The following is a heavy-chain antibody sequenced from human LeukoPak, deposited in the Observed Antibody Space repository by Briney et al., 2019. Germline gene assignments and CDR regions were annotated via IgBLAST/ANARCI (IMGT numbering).Heavy chain of an antibody. Sequence: SETLSLTCTVSGGSISSGDYYWSWIRQPPGKGLEWIGEINHSGSTNYNPSLKSRVTISVDTSKNQFSLKLSSVAAADTAVYYCARGIALYDYVWGSYRYSKNFDYWGQGTLVTVSS. J-gene: IGHJ4*02. CDR2: INHSGST. D-gene: IGHD3-16*02. V-gene: IGHV4-39*07. CDR3: ARGIALYDYVWGSYRYSKNFDY. CDR1: GGSISSGDYY.